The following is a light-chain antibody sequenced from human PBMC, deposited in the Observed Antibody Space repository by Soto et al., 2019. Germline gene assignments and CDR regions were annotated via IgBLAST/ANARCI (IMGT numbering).Light chain of an antibody. CDR1: QSVSSN. CDR3: QQYNNWPRT. J-gene: IGKJ1*01. CDR2: GAS. V-gene: IGKV3-15*01. Sequence: EIVMTQSPATLSVSPGERATLSCRASQSVSSNLAWYQQKPGKAPRLLIYGASTRATGIPARFSGSGSGTEFTITISSLQSEDFAFYYWQQYNNWPRTFGQGTKVEIK.